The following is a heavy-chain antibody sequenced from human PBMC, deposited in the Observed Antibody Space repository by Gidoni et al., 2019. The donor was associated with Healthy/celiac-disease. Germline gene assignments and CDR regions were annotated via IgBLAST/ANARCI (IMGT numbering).Heavy chain of an antibody. CDR1: GFTFSSYG. CDR3: ARGGLPRASEFNWFDP. D-gene: IGHD4-17*01. V-gene: IGHV3-33*01. J-gene: IGHJ5*02. Sequence: QVQLVESGGGVVQPGRSLRLSCAASGFTFSSYGMHWVRQAPGKGLEWVAVIWYDGSNKYYADSVKGRFTISRDNSKNTLYLQMNSLRAEDTAVYYCARGGLPRASEFNWFDPWGQGTLVTVSS. CDR2: IWYDGSNK.